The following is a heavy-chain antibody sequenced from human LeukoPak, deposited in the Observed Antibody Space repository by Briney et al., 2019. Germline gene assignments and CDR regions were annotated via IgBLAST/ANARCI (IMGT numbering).Heavy chain of an antibody. V-gene: IGHV3-7*01. Sequence: GGSLRLSCAASGFTFNNYYMSWIRQAPGKGLEWVANINQDGSAKHYIDSVKGRFTISRDNAKKSVYLQMDSLRAEDTAVYYCARSLWPEDFWGQGTLVTVSS. CDR2: INQDGSAK. J-gene: IGHJ4*02. CDR3: ARSLWPEDF. D-gene: IGHD2/OR15-2a*01. CDR1: GFTFNNYY.